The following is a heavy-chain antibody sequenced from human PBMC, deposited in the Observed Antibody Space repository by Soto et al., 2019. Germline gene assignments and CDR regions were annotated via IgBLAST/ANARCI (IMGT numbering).Heavy chain of an antibody. V-gene: IGHV3-30*18. CDR3: AKDMTPAAASPPPYYYYYGMDV. CDR2: ISYDGSNK. CDR1: GFTFSSYG. J-gene: IGHJ6*02. Sequence: QPGGSLRLSCAASGFTFSSYGMHWVRQAPGKGLEWVAVISYDGSNKYYADSVKGRFTISRDNSKNTLYLQMNSLRAEDTAVYYCAKDMTPAAASPPPYYYYYGMDVWGQGTTVTVSS. D-gene: IGHD2-2*01.